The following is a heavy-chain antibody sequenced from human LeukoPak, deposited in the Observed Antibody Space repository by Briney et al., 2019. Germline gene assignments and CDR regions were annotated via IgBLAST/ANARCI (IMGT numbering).Heavy chain of an antibody. Sequence: GASVKGSCKASGYTFTSYYMHWVRQAPGQGLEWMGIISPSGGSTSYAQKFQGRVTMTRDTSTSTVYMELSSLRSEDTAVYYCARDPATQIRFLEWLTPNYYYYGMDVWGQGTTVTVSS. V-gene: IGHV1-46*01. CDR2: ISPSGGST. J-gene: IGHJ6*02. D-gene: IGHD3-3*01. CDR3: ARDPATQIRFLEWLTPNYYYYGMDV. CDR1: GYTFTSYY.